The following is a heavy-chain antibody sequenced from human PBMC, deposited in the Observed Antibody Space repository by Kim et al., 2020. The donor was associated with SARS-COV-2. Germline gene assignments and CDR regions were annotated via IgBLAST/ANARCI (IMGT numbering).Heavy chain of an antibody. D-gene: IGHD6-19*01. Sequence: GGSLRLSCAASGFTFSDHYMDWVRQGPGKGLEWVGRTRNKANSYTTEYAASVKGRFTISRDDSKNSLYLQMNSLKTEDTAVYYCARARVTVAGTLPDYWG. J-gene: IGHJ4*01. CDR1: GFTFSDHY. V-gene: IGHV3-72*01. CDR3: ARARVTVAGTLPDY. CDR2: TRNKANSYTT.